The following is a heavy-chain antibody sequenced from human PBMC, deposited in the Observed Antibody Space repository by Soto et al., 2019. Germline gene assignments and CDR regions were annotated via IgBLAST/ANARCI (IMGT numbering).Heavy chain of an antibody. CDR1: GFTFSNYW. V-gene: IGHV3-7*01. D-gene: IGHD3-10*01. J-gene: IGHJ4*02. Sequence: EVQLVESGGVLVQPGGSLRLSCAASGFTFSNYWMSWVRQAPGKGLEWVANIKEDGSEKNYVDSVKGRFTISRDHAKNSLYLQMNSLRAEDTAVYYCARSGSEIDYWGQGTLVTVSS. CDR2: IKEDGSEK. CDR3: ARSGSEIDY.